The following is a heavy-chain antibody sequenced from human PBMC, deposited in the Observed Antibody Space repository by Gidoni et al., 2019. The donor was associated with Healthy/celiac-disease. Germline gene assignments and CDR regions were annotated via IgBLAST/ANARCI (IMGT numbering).Heavy chain of an antibody. V-gene: IGHV1-69*04. CDR2: IIPILGIA. Sequence: QVQLVQSGAEVKKPGSSVKVSCKASGGTFSSYAISWVRQAPGQGLEWMGRIIPILGIANYAQKFQGRVTITADKSTSTAYMELSSLRSEDTAVYYCARDYPLRGLYYYYYGMDVWGQGTTVTVSS. CDR1: GGTFSSYA. J-gene: IGHJ6*02. D-gene: IGHD3-10*01. CDR3: ARDYPLRGLYYYYYGMDV.